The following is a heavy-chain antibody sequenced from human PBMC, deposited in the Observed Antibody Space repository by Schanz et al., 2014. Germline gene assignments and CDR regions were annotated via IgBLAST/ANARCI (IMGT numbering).Heavy chain of an antibody. Sequence: EVQLLESGGGFVQPGGSLRLSCTASRIIFGTYSMNWIRQTPKGLEWVSSINSRSNFIYYADSVKGRFTISRDNAKNSLYLQMNILRAEDTAVYYCAGAVATIRADSCDIWGQGTMVAVSS. CDR3: AGAVATIRADSCDI. CDR1: RIIFGTYS. V-gene: IGHV3-21*01. J-gene: IGHJ3*02. CDR2: INSRSNFI. D-gene: IGHD5-12*01.